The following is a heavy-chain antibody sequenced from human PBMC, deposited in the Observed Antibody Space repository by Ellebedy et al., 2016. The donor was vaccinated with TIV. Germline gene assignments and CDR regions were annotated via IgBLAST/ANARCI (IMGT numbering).Heavy chain of an antibody. CDR2: IKQDGSDK. CDR3: ARGSGYCSSTSCSGETD. Sequence: PSETLSLTCVDSGLTFSRYWMSWVRQTPGRGLEWVANIKQDGSDKNYVDSVKGRFTISRDNAKNSLYLQMNSLSADDTAVYYCARGSGYCSSTSCSGETDWGQGTPVTVSS. J-gene: IGHJ4*02. V-gene: IGHV3-7*03. D-gene: IGHD2-2*01. CDR1: GLTFSRYW.